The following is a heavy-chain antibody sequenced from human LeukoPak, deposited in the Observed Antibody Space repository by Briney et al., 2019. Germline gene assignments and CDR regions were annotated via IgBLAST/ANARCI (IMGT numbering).Heavy chain of an antibody. CDR2: IRYDGSNK. CDR1: GFTFSTYS. CDR3: AKGGENYDSSGYYYEGQTFDY. V-gene: IGHV3-30*02. D-gene: IGHD3-22*01. Sequence: GVSLRLSCAASGFTFSTYSMSWVRQAPGKGLELVAFIRYDGSNKYYADSVKGRFTISRDNSKNTLYLQMNSLRAEDTAVYYCAKGGENYDSSGYYYEGQTFDYWGQGTLVTVSS. J-gene: IGHJ4*02.